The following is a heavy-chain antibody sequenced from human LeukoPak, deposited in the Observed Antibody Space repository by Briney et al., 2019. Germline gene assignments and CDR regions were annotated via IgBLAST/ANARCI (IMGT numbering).Heavy chain of an antibody. D-gene: IGHD2-2*01. CDR2: IYYSGST. J-gene: IGHJ6*02. CDR1: GGSISSSGYY. CDR3: ARDFPYCSSTSCSGMDV. V-gene: IGHV4-31*03. Sequence: SETLSLTCTVSGGSISSSGYYWSWIRQHPGKGLEWIGYIYYSGSTYYNPSLKSRVTISVDTSKNQFSLKLSSVTAADTAVYYCARDFPYCSSTSCSGMDVWGQGTTVTVSS.